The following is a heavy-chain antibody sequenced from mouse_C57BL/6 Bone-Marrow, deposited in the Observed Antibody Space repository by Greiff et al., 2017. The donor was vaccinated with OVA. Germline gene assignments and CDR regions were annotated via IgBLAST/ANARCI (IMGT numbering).Heavy chain of an antibody. D-gene: IGHD1-1*01. CDR3: ARDLYYYGSSHWYFDV. CDR1: GFTFSSYA. Sequence: EVQGVESGGGLVKPGGSLKLSCAASGFTFSSYAMSWVRQTPEKRLEWVATISDGGSYTYYPDNVKGRFTISRDNAKNNLYLQMSHLKSEDTAMYYCARDLYYYGSSHWYFDVCGTGTTVTVSS. CDR2: ISDGGSYT. J-gene: IGHJ1*03. V-gene: IGHV5-4*01.